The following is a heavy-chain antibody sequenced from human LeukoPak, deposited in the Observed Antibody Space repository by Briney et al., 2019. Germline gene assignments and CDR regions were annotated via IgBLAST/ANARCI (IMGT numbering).Heavy chain of an antibody. CDR3: ARVAYTSGYTWFDP. V-gene: IGHV7-4-1*02. D-gene: IGHD5-18*01. Sequence: VSVKVSCKASGYTFTTYPINWMRQAPGQGLEWMGWINTNTGNPTYAQGFSGRFVFSLDTSVSTAYLQITSLKAEDSALYYCARVAYTSGYTWFDPWGQGTLVTVSS. J-gene: IGHJ5*02. CDR1: GYTFTTYP. CDR2: INTNTGNP.